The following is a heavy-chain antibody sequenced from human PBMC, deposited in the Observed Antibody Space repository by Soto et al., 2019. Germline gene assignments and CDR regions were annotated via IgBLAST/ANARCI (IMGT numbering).Heavy chain of an antibody. V-gene: IGHV3-11*03. D-gene: IGHD5-18*01. J-gene: IGHJ3*01. CDR3: VKQDGYSYAFDL. CDR2: ISSSSSYT. CDR1: GFTFSDYY. Sequence: TGGSLRLSCAASGFTFSDYYMSWLRQAPGKGLECISYISSSSSYTNYADSVRGRFTISRDNAKKSVYLQMNSLRAEDTAVYYCVKQDGYSYAFDLWGQGTMVTVSS.